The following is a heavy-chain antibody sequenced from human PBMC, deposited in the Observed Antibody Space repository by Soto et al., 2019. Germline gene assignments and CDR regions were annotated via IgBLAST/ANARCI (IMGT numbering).Heavy chain of an antibody. D-gene: IGHD3-16*02. CDR1: GGSISSYY. J-gene: IGHJ4*02. Sequence: PSETLSLTCTVSGGSISSYYWSWIRQPPGKGLEWIGYIYYSGSTNYNPSLKSRVTISVDTSKNQFSLKLSSVTAADTAVYYCARQNYDYVWGSYRYTVPRPFDYWGQGTLVTV. V-gene: IGHV4-59*08. CDR3: ARQNYDYVWGSYRYTVPRPFDY. CDR2: IYYSGST.